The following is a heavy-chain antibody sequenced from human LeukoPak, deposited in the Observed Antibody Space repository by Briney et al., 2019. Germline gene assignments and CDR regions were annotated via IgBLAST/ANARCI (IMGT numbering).Heavy chain of an antibody. V-gene: IGHV4-34*01. D-gene: IGHD3-3*01. J-gene: IGHJ5*02. CDR1: GGSFSGYY. Sequence: SETLSLTCAVYGGSFSGYYWSWIRQPPGKGLEWIGEINHSGSTNYNPSLKSRVTISVDTSKNQFSLKLSSVTAADTAVYYCARGQEDDFWSGYYRFDPWGQGTLVIVSS. CDR3: ARGQEDDFWSGYYRFDP. CDR2: INHSGST.